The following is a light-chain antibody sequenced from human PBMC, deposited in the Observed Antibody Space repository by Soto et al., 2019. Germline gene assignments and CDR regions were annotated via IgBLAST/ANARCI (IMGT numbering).Light chain of an antibody. CDR2: DAX. CDR3: QQRSTWPTCR. Sequence: EIVLTQSPATLTLSRGERATPYXRASESIVKYLPWYQHQIGQXTRLLXXDAXNRATGIPVRFSGSGSGKDFTLTLSSLEPEDFAVYYCQQRSTWPTCRFGPGTKVDIK. CDR1: ESIVKY. J-gene: IGKJ3*01. V-gene: IGKV3-11*01.